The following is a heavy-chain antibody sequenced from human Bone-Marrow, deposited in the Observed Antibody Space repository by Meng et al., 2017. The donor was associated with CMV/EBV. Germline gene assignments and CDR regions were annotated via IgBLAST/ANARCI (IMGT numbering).Heavy chain of an antibody. D-gene: IGHD2-2*01. CDR3: ARRRTYRESSNWEAGDFDI. V-gene: IGHV2-5*02. Sequence: TSGVAMGWVRQPPGKALEYLALIYWDGGKRYNASLGTRRTITKGASSNQVVLTMVNMDPADTATYYCARRRTYRESSNWEAGDFDIWGQGILVTVSS. CDR2: IYWDGGK. J-gene: IGHJ4*02. CDR1: TSGVA.